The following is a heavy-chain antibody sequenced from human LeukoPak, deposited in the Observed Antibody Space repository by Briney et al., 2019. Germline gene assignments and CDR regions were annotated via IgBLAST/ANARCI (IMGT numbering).Heavy chain of an antibody. CDR3: SKEDFDL. V-gene: IGHV3-7*01. CDR1: GFSCSNYW. CDR2: IRQDGKEI. J-gene: IGHJ1*01. D-gene: IGHD3-9*01. Sequence: RGSLRLSCAASGFSCSNYWMRWVRQAPGKGLEWLATIRQDGKEIYYADSVKARFTISRDNTKKSVYLQMNRLRAEDTAVYYCSKEDFDLWGQGSLVTVSS.